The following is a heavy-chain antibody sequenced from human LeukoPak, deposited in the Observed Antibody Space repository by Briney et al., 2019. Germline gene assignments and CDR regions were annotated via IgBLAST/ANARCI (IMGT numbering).Heavy chain of an antibody. CDR2: ISYDGSVE. J-gene: IGHJ4*02. Sequence: GGSLRLSCAASGFTFSSYGMHWVRQAPGKGLEWVALISYDGSVEKSAASVKGRFTISRDNSKNTLYLQMNSLRIEDTAVYYCARALGSSWDSSLDSWGQGTLVPVSS. CDR3: ARALGSSWDSSLDS. CDR1: GFTFSSYG. V-gene: IGHV3-30*03. D-gene: IGHD6-13*01.